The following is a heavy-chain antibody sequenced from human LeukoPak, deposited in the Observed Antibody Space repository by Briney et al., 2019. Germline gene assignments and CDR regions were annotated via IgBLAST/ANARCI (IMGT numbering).Heavy chain of an antibody. J-gene: IGHJ3*02. CDR1: GFTFSSYS. D-gene: IGHD2-2*01. Sequence: GGSLRLSCAASGFTFSSYSMNWVRQAPGKGLEWVSSISSSSSYIYYADSVKGRFTISRDNAKNSLYLQMNSLRAEDTAVYYCARDREYCSSTSCPDAFDIWGQGTMVTVSS. CDR3: ARDREYCSSTSCPDAFDI. V-gene: IGHV3-21*01. CDR2: ISSSSSYI.